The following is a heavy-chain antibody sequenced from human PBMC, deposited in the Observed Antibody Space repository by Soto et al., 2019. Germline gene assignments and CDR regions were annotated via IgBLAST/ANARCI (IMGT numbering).Heavy chain of an antibody. CDR1: GGTFSSYA. Sequence: GASVKVSCKASGGTFSSYAISWVRQAPGQGLEWMGGIIPIFGTANYAQKFQGRVTISRDNAKNSLYLQMNTLRAEDTAVYYCAREDSIIIPAVSDFWGQGTLVTVSS. D-gene: IGHD2-2*01. J-gene: IGHJ4*02. CDR3: AREDSIIIPAVSDF. V-gene: IGHV1-69*05. CDR2: IIPIFGTA.